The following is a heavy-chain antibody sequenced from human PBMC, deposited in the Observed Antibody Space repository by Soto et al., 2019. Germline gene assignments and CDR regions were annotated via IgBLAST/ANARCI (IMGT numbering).Heavy chain of an antibody. CDR3: ARRGPSIVATEGPYGMDV. J-gene: IGHJ6*02. V-gene: IGHV1-18*01. D-gene: IGHD5-12*01. Sequence: QVQLVQSGAEVKKPGASVKVSCKASGYTFTSYGISWVRQAPGQGLEWMGWISAYNGNTNYAHKLQGRVTMNTDTSTSTAYMELRGLRSDDTAVYYCARRGPSIVATEGPYGMDVWGQGTTVTVSS. CDR2: ISAYNGNT. CDR1: GYTFTSYG.